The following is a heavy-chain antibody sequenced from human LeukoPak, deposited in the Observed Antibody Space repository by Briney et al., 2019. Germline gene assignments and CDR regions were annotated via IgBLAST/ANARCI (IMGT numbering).Heavy chain of an antibody. Sequence: GGSLRLSCAASGFTFSTYAMTWVRQAPGKGLEWVSSTSGSGRNTYYADSVKGRFTISRDNSKNTLYLQMNSLRAEDTAVYYCAKSDSYRYYYYGVDVWGQGTTVTVSS. D-gene: IGHD5-18*01. CDR1: GFTFSTYA. J-gene: IGHJ6*02. CDR2: TSGSGRNT. V-gene: IGHV3-23*01. CDR3: AKSDSYRYYYYGVDV.